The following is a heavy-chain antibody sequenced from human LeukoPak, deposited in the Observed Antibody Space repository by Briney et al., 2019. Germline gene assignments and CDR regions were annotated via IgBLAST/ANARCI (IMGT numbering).Heavy chain of an antibody. Sequence: GASVKVSCKASGYAVTSYYMHWVQQRPGQGLGWMGIINPSGGSTRYAQKFQGRVTMTRDTSTSTAYMELSSLRSEDTAVYYCARDSRGYYDSSGYYFLEPGRAFDIWGQGTMVTVPS. D-gene: IGHD3-22*01. J-gene: IGHJ3*02. CDR1: GYAVTSYY. V-gene: IGHV1-46*01. CDR2: INPSGGST. CDR3: ARDSRGYYDSSGYYFLEPGRAFDI.